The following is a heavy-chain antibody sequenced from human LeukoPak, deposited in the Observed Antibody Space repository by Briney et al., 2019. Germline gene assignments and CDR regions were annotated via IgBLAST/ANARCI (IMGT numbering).Heavy chain of an antibody. J-gene: IGHJ3*02. D-gene: IGHD1-26*01. V-gene: IGHV4-34*01. Sequence: SETLSLTCAVYGGSFSGYYWSWVRQPPGKGLEWIGEINHSGSTNYNPSLKSRVTISVDTSKNQFSLKLSSVTAADTAVYYCARVENSGSSSGRAFASWGQGTMVTVSS. CDR2: INHSGST. CDR1: GGSFSGYY. CDR3: ARVENSGSSSGRAFAS.